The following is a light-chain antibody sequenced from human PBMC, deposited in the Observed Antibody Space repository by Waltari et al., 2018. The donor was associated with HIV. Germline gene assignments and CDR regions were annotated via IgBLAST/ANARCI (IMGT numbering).Light chain of an antibody. CDR1: SSDAGGYNY. J-gene: IGLJ1*01. Sequence: QSALPQPRSVSGSPGQSVTISCPGTSSDAGGYNYVSWYQQHPSKAPKLMIYDVSKRPSGVPDRFSGSKSGNTASLTISGLQAEDEADYYCCSYAGSYTYVFGTGTKVTVL. V-gene: IGLV2-11*01. CDR2: DVS. CDR3: CSYAGSYTYV.